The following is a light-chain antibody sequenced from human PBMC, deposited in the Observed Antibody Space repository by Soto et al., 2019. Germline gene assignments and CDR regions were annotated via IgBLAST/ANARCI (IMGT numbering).Light chain of an antibody. V-gene: IGKV3-15*01. J-gene: IGKJ4*01. CDR3: QLYNDWPLT. CDR2: GAS. Sequence: EIVMTQSPATLSVSPGARPTLSCRASQSVFNNLAWYQQKPGQAPRLLIYGASARATDIPARFSGGGSGTEFTLTISSLQSEDFVVDYWQLYNDWPLTGGGGTEVEIK. CDR1: QSVFNN.